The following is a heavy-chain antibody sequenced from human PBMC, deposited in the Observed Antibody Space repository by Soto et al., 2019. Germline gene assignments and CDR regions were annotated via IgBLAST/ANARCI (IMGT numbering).Heavy chain of an antibody. D-gene: IGHD6-19*01. CDR1: GFTFSSYA. V-gene: IGHV3-30-3*01. CDR3: AIIQSRGWIYYYYGRAV. CDR2: ISYDGSNK. Sequence: PGGSLRLSCAASGFTFSSYAMHWVRQAPGKGLEWVAVISYDGSNKYYADSVKGRFTISRDNSKNTLYLQMNSLRAEDTAVYYCAIIQSRGWIYYYYGRAVWGQGTTVPGSS. J-gene: IGHJ6*01.